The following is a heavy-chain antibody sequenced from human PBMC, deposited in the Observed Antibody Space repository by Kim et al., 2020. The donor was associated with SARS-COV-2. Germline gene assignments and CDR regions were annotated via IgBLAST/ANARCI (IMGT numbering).Heavy chain of an antibody. CDR1: GGSISSYY. D-gene: IGHD3-3*01. Sequence: SETLSLTCTVSGGSISSYYWSWIRQPAGKGLEWIGRIYTSGSTNYNPSLKSRVTMSVDTSKNQFSLKLSSVTAADTAVYYCARGGRRGGVVIMRYYYYYMDVWGKGTTVTVSS. CDR2: IYTSGST. V-gene: IGHV4-4*07. J-gene: IGHJ6*03. CDR3: ARGGRRGGVVIMRYYYYYMDV.